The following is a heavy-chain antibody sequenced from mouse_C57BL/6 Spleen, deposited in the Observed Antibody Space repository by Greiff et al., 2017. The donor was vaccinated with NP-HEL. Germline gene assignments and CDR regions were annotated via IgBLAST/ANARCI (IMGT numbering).Heavy chain of an antibody. J-gene: IGHJ3*01. Sequence: VKLQQSGAELVKPGASVKISCKASGYAFSSYWMNWVKQRPGKGLEWIGQIYPGDGDTNYNGKFKGKATLTADKSSSTAYMQLSSLTSEDSAVYFCARSVDGYPAWFAYWGQGTLVTVSA. CDR3: ARSVDGYPAWFAY. CDR1: GYAFSSYW. CDR2: IYPGDGDT. V-gene: IGHV1-80*01. D-gene: IGHD2-3*01.